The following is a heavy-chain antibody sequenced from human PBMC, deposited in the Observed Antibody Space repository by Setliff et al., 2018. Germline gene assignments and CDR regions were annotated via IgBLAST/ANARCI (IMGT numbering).Heavy chain of an antibody. D-gene: IGHD1-26*01. CDR2: IFYDGSEK. J-gene: IGHJ4*02. V-gene: IGHV3-33*08. CDR3: AGDPPRSDWRLDS. CDR1: GFTFSTYA. Sequence: GGSLRLSCAASGFTFSTYAMHWVRQAPGKGLEWVGYIFYDGSEKYYADSVKGRFTISRDNSKNTVYLEMNNLRADDTAVYYCAGDPPRSDWRLDSWGQGTLVT.